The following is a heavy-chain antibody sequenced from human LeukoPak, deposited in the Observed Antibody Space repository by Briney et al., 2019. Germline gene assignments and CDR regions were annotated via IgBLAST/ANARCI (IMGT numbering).Heavy chain of an antibody. CDR1: GYTFTSYA. CDR3: ARAPPYYYDKGFDP. CDR2: INTNTGNP. J-gene: IGHJ5*02. Sequence: RASVKGSCKASGYTFTSYAMNWVRQAPGQRPEWMGWINTNTGNPTYAQGFTGRFVFSLDTSVSTAYLQISSLKAEDTAVYYCARAPPYYYDKGFDPWGQGTLVTVSS. V-gene: IGHV7-4-1*02. D-gene: IGHD3-22*01.